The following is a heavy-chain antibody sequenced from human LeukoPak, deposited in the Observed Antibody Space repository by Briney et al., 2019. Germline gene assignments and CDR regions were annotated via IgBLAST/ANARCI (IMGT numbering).Heavy chain of an antibody. D-gene: IGHD3-3*01. CDR2: IYYSGST. CDR3: AREGGDFWSGYPGPSAFDI. J-gene: IGHJ3*02. V-gene: IGHV4-59*01. Sequence: PSETLSLTCTVSGGSISSYYWSWIRQPPGKGLEWIGYIYYSGSTNYNPSLKSRVTISVDTSKNQFSLKLSSVTAADTAVYYCAREGGDFWSGYPGPSAFDIWGQGTMVTVPS. CDR1: GGSISSYY.